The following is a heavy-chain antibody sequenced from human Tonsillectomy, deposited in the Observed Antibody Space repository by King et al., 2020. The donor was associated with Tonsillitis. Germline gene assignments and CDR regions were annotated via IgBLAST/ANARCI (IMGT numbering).Heavy chain of an antibody. CDR3: ARDLNYYVSGEGSDY. Sequence: QLVQSGGGLVKPGGSLRLSCAASGFTFSSYSMNWVRQAPGKGLEWVSSITSSNSYIYYADSVKGRFTISRDNARNSLYLQMNSLRAEDTAVYYCARDLNYYVSGEGSDYWGQGTLVTVSS. D-gene: IGHD3-10*01. CDR1: GFTFSSYS. CDR2: ITSSNSYI. J-gene: IGHJ4*02. V-gene: IGHV3-21*01.